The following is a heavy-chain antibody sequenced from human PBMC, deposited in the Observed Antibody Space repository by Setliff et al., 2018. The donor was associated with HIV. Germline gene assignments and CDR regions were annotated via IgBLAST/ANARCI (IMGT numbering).Heavy chain of an antibody. Sequence: ASVKVSCKASGYSFTDYYIHWVRQAPGQGLEWMGWINPKSDGTNYAQKFQGWITMTRATSISTAYMELSSLISEDTALYYCARDRGSYYEGSYYYYGDYVLGPSFDLWGRGTLVTVSS. D-gene: IGHD4-17*01. V-gene: IGHV1-2*04. J-gene: IGHJ2*01. CDR1: GYSFTDYY. CDR2: INPKSDGT. CDR3: ARDRGSYYEGSYYYYGDYVLGPSFDL.